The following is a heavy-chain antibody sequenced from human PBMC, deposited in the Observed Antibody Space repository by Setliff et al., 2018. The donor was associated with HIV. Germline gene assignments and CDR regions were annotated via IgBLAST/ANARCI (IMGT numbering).Heavy chain of an antibody. J-gene: IGHJ1*01. CDR3: AALSGYSSGEEH. D-gene: IGHD6-19*01. V-gene: IGHV1-58*01. CDR1: GFTFTSSA. CDR2: IAVGSGNT. Sequence: SVKVSCKASGFTFTSSAVQWVRQARGQRLEWIGWIAVGSGNTNYAQKFQERVTITRDMSTSTAYMELSSLRSEDTAVYYCAALSGYSSGEEHWGQGTLVTVSS.